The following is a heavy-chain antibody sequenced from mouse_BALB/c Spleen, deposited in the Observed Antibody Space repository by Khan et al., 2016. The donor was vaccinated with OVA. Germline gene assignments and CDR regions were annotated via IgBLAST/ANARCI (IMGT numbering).Heavy chain of an antibody. Sequence: VRLQQSGAELVKPGASVKLSCTASGFNIKDTYMHWVKQRPEQGLEWIGRIDPASGNIKYDPKFQGQATITADTSSNTAYLQLSSLTSEDTAVYYCVSPNWFAYWGQGTLVTVSA. CDR2: IDPASGNI. CDR3: VSPNWFAY. J-gene: IGHJ3*01. V-gene: IGHV14-3*02. CDR1: GFNIKDTY.